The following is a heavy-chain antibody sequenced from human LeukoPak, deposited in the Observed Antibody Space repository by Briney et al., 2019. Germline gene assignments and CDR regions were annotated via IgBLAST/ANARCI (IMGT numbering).Heavy chain of an antibody. CDR3: ARGGDCSSTSCPGVWYDFWSGYAYYYYYYGMDV. CDR2: MNPNSGNT. Sequence: ASVKVSCKASGYTFTSYDIHWVRQATGQGLEWMGWMNPNSGNTGYAQKFQGRVTMTRNTSISTAYMELSSLRSEDTAVYYCARGGDCSSTSCPGVWYDFWSGYAYYYYYYGMDVWGQGTTVTVSS. J-gene: IGHJ6*02. V-gene: IGHV1-8*01. D-gene: IGHD3-3*01. CDR1: GYTFTSYD.